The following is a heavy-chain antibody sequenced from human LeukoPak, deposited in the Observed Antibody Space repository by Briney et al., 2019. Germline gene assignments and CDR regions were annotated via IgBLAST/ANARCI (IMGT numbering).Heavy chain of an antibody. V-gene: IGHV3-30*03. CDR3: AGKGYSYGNNAFDI. CDR1: GFTFSNYG. D-gene: IGHD5-18*01. CDR2: ITYDGSNK. Sequence: QPGGPLRLSCAASGFTFSNYGMHWVRQAPAKGLEWVAVITYDGSNKFYADSVMGRVTIYRENSKNTLYLQMNSMRAEYTAVYYCAGKGYSYGNNAFDIWGQGTMVTVSS. J-gene: IGHJ3*02.